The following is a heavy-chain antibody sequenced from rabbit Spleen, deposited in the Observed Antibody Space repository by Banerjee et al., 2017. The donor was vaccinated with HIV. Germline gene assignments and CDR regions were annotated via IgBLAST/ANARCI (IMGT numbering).Heavy chain of an antibody. CDR1: GFSFGSVSW. D-gene: IGHD7-1*01. CDR2: IYTGSGNT. Sequence: QSLEESGGDLVKPGASLTLTCTASGFSFGSVSWIYWVRQAPGKGLEWIGCIYTGSGNTYYASWAKGRFTISKTSSTTVTLQMTSLTAADTATYFCARTAGYPGIYCFNLWGPGTLVTVS. V-gene: IGHV1S40*01. CDR3: ARTAGYPGIYCFNL. J-gene: IGHJ4*01.